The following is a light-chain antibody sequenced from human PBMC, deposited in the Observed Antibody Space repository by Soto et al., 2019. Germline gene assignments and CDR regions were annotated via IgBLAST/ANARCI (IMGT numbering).Light chain of an antibody. V-gene: IGKV3-20*01. J-gene: IGKJ2*01. CDR2: GAS. CDR3: QQYGVSPLMYT. CDR1: QSVANNY. Sequence: EIVLMQSPGTLSKSPGERDTLSCRASQSVANNYLAWYQQKPGQAPRLLIYGASSRAAGVPDRFSGSGSGTDFTLTITRLEPEDFTMYDRQQYGVSPLMYTFGQGTKLGVK.